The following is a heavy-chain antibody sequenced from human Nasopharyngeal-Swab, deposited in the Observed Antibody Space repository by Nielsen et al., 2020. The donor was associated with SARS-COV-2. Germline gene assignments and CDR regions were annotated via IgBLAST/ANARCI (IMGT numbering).Heavy chain of an antibody. V-gene: IGHV3-30-3*01. D-gene: IGHD6-19*01. CDR2: ISYDGSNK. J-gene: IGHJ3*02. CDR1: GFTFSSYA. CDR3: AREPTYSSGWYGDAFDI. Sequence: GESLKISCAASGFTFSSYAMHWVRQAPGKGLEWVAVISYDGSNKYYADSVKGRFTISRDNSKNTLYLQMNSLRAEDTAVYYCAREPTYSSGWYGDAFDIWGQGTMVTVYS.